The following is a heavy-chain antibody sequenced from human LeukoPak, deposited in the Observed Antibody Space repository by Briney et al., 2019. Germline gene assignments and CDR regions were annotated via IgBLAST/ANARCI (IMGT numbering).Heavy chain of an antibody. Sequence: WGSLSLSCAASGFTISSYDMSWVRQAPGKGLDWVSDISDSGGSTYYAASVKGRFTISRDNSKDTLNLQMNSLRADDTAVYYCAKYCGRTGGSCGYFDYWGQGTLVTISS. CDR2: ISDSGGST. D-gene: IGHD2-21*01. V-gene: IGHV3-23*01. CDR3: AKYCGRTGGSCGYFDY. J-gene: IGHJ4*01. CDR1: GFTISSYD.